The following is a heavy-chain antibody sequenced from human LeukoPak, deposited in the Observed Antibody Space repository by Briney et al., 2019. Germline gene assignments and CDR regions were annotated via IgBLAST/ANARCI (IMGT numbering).Heavy chain of an antibody. D-gene: IGHD6-13*01. Sequence: SETLSLTCTVSGGSISSYYWSWIRQPPGKGLEWIGYNYYSGSTNYNPSLKSRVTISVDTSKNQFSLKLSSVTAADTAVYYCARHSWMKEFDYWGQGTLVTVSS. V-gene: IGHV4-59*08. CDR3: ARHSWMKEFDY. CDR1: GGSISSYY. CDR2: NYYSGST. J-gene: IGHJ4*02.